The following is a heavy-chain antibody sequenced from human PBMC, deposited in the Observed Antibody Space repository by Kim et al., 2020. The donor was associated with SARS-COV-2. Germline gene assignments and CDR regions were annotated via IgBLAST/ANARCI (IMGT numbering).Heavy chain of an antibody. V-gene: IGHV3-53*01. J-gene: IGHJ4*02. CDR3: ARDLVSRRVGTELF. CDR2: IYSAGST. D-gene: IGHD6-13*01. CDR1: GFIVSSSY. Sequence: GGSLRLSCAASGFIVSSSYMNWVRQAPGKGLEWISVIYSAGSTYYSASAKGRFIISRDHSKNTLFLQMNSPRPDDTAVYYCARDLVSRRVGTELFWGQGT.